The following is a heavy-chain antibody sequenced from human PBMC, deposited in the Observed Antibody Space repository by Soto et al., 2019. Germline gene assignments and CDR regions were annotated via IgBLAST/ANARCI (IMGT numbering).Heavy chain of an antibody. D-gene: IGHD2-15*01. V-gene: IGHV3-11*01. CDR1: GFTFSDYY. CDR2: ISSSGSTI. J-gene: IGHJ6*02. CDR3: AREGSDCSGGSCYPHYYYYYGMDV. Sequence: QVQLVESGGGLVKPGGSLRLSCAASGFTFSDYYMSWIRQAPGKGLEWVSYISSSGSTIYYADSVKGRFTISRDNAKNSLYLPMNSLRAEDTAVYYCAREGSDCSGGSCYPHYYYYYGMDVWGQGTTVTVSS.